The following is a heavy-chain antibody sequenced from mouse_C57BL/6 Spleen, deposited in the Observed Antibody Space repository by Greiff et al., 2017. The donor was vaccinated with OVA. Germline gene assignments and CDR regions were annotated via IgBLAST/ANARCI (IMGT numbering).Heavy chain of an antibody. J-gene: IGHJ3*01. Sequence: EVQLQQSGPELVKPGASVKISCKASGYTFTDYYMNWVKQSHGKSLEWIGDINPNNGGTSYTQKFKGKATLTVDKSSSTAYMELRSLTSEDSAVYCCARYPFAYWGQGTLVTVSA. CDR2: INPNNGGT. CDR3: ARYPFAY. CDR1: GYTFTDYY. V-gene: IGHV1-26*01.